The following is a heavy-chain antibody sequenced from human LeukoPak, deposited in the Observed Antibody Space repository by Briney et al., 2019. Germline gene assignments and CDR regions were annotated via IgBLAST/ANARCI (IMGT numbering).Heavy chain of an antibody. Sequence: GGSLRLSCAASGFTFSSYAMSWVRQAPGKGLEWVSSISGSGGSTYYADSVKGRCTISRDNSKNTLYLQMNSPRAEDTAVYYCARGGSSWYAVWFDPWGQGTLVTVSS. J-gene: IGHJ5*02. V-gene: IGHV3-23*01. CDR1: GFTFSSYA. CDR3: ARGGSSWYAVWFDP. D-gene: IGHD6-13*01. CDR2: ISGSGGST.